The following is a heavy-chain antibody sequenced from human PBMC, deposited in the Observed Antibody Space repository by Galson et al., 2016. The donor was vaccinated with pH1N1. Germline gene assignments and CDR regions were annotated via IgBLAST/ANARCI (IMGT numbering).Heavy chain of an antibody. CDR3: ARNMDFSGVVIFLFHR. CDR2: IFHTGKT. Sequence: TLSLTCDVSGYSIRNGYYWGWIRQPPGKGLEWIGFIFHTGKTYCNVSLKSRATISVDTSKNHFSLKLKSVTAADTAVYYCARNMDFSGVVIFLFHRWGQGTLVTFSS. D-gene: IGHD3-3*01. J-gene: IGHJ5*02. V-gene: IGHV4-38-2*01. CDR1: GYSIRNGYY.